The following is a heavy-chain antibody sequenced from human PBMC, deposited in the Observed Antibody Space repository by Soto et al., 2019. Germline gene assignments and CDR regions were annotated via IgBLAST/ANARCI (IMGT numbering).Heavy chain of an antibody. CDR1: GFTFSSYA. J-gene: IGHJ4*02. CDR3: AKDPRNWNYEATFDY. Sequence: EVQLLESGWGLVQPGGSLRLSCGASGFTFSSYAMSWVRQAPGKGLEWVSAMRGSGGSTSYADSVKGRFTISRDSSKNTLYLQMTSLRAEDTAVYYCAKDPRNWNYEATFDYWGQGTLVTVSS. D-gene: IGHD1-7*01. CDR2: MRGSGGST. V-gene: IGHV3-23*01.